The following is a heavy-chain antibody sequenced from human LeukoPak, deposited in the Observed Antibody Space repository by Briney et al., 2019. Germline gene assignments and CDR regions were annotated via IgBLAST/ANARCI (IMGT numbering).Heavy chain of an antibody. CDR3: ARGGWYLDF. J-gene: IGHJ2*01. V-gene: IGHV4-59*01. CDR1: GGSISSYY. Sequence: SETLSLTCTASGGSISSYYWSWIRQPPGRGLEWIGYIYYSGSTNYNPSLKSRVTISVDTSKNQFSLKLSSVTAADTAVYSCARGGWYLDFWGRGTLVTVSS. CDR2: IYYSGST.